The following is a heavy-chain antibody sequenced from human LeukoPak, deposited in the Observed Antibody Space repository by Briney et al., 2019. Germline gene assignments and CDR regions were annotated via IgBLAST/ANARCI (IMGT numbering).Heavy chain of an antibody. J-gene: IGHJ5*02. V-gene: IGHV1-18*01. CDR3: ARGEEYYDFWSGSNWFDP. CDR1: DYTFNSYG. Sequence: GASVKVSCKASDYTFNSYGITWVRQAPGQGLEWMGWISPYSGNANYGQKLQGRVTMTTDTSTSTAYMELRSLRSEDTAVYYCARGEEYYDFWSGSNWFDPWGQGTLVTVSS. D-gene: IGHD3-3*01. CDR2: ISPYSGNA.